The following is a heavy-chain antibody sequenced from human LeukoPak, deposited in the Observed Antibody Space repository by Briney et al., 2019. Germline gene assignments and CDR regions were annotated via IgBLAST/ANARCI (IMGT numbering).Heavy chain of an antibody. CDR3: ARAPQGWGLYPSGFDY. Sequence: KTSETLSLTCTVSGGSISSGGYYWSWIRQHPGKGLEWIGYIYYSGSTYYNPSLKSRVTISVDTSKNQFSLKLSSVTAADTAVYYCARAPQGWGLYPSGFDYWGQGTLVTVSS. CDR2: IYYSGST. D-gene: IGHD2-2*02. V-gene: IGHV4-61*08. J-gene: IGHJ4*02. CDR1: GGSISSGGYY.